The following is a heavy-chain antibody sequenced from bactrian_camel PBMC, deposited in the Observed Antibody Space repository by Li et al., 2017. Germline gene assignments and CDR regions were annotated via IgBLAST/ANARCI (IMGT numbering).Heavy chain of an antibody. J-gene: IGHJ4*01. CDR1: GFTFRHYG. V-gene: IGHV3S6*01. Sequence: HVQLVESGGGLVEPGGSLRLSCEGSGFTFRHYGISWVRQAPGKGLECVASIYSDGGNTWYADSVRGRFIFSRGNAKNTLYLQMNMLKPEDTAVYYCTTSLFHYWGQGTQVTVS. CDR2: IYSDGGNT. CDR3: TTSLFHY.